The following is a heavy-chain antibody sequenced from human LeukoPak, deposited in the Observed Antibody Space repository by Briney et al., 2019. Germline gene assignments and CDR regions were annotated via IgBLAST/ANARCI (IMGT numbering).Heavy chain of an antibody. CDR1: GGSISSSSYY. J-gene: IGHJ6*03. D-gene: IGHD5-12*01. CDR2: IYYSGST. V-gene: IGHV4-39*01. Sequence: PSETLSLTCTVSGGSISSSSYYWGWIRQPPGNGLEWIGSIYYSGSTYYNPSLKSRVTISVDTSKNQFSLKLSSVTAADTAVYYCARHLIGAVATIVYYYYYMDVWGKGTTVTVSS. CDR3: ARHLIGAVATIVYYYYYMDV.